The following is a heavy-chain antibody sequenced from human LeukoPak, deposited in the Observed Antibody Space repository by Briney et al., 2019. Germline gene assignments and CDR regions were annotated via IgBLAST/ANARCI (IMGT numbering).Heavy chain of an antibody. Sequence: SETLSLTCTVSGGSISSCYWSWIRQPPGKGLEWIGYIYYSGSTNYNPSLKSRVTISVDTSKNQFSLKLSSVTAADTAVYYCARDRGYCSSTSCYHYYYYMDVWGKGTTVTISS. V-gene: IGHV4-59*01. J-gene: IGHJ6*03. CDR2: IYYSGST. CDR1: GGSISSCY. CDR3: ARDRGYCSSTSCYHYYYYMDV. D-gene: IGHD2-2*01.